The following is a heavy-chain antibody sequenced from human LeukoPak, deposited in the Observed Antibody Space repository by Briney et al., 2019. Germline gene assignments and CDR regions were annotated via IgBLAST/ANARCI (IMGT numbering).Heavy chain of an antibody. Sequence: RGSLRLSCAASGFTFSSYSMNWVRQAPGKGLEWVSSISSSSSYIYYADSVKGRFTISRDNAKNSLYLQMNSLRAEDTAVYYCAVDCSSTSCYWGQGTLVTVSS. D-gene: IGHD2-2*01. J-gene: IGHJ4*02. CDR2: ISSSSSYI. V-gene: IGHV3-21*01. CDR1: GFTFSSYS. CDR3: AVDCSSTSCY.